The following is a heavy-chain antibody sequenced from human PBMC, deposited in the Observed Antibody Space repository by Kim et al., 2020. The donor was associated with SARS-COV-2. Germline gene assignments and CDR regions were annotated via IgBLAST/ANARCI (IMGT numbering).Heavy chain of an antibody. D-gene: IGHD3-10*01. J-gene: IGHJ6*02. V-gene: IGHV4-39*02. CDR3: ARDGGGGSGSYLLYYYYGRDV. CDR1: GGSISSSSYY. CDR2: IYYSGST. Sequence: SETLSLTCTVSGGSISSSSYYWGWIRQPPGKGLEWIGSIYYSGSTYYNPSLKSRVTISVDTSKNQFSLKLSSVTAADTAVYYCARDGGGGSGSYLLYYYYGRDVWGQGTTVTVSS.